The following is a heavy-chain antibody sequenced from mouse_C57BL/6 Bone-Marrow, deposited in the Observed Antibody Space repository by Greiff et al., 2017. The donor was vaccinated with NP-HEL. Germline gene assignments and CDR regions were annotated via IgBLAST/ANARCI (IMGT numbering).Heavy chain of an antibody. J-gene: IGHJ4*01. Sequence: VQLQESGAELVRPGASVTLSCKASGYTFTDYEMHWVKQTPVHGLEWIGAIDPETGGTAYNQKFKGKAILTADKSSSTAYMELRSLTSEDSAVYYCTLLLIGAMDYWGQGTSVTVSS. V-gene: IGHV1-15*01. CDR3: TLLLIGAMDY. CDR2: IDPETGGT. D-gene: IGHD1-1*01. CDR1: GYTFTDYE.